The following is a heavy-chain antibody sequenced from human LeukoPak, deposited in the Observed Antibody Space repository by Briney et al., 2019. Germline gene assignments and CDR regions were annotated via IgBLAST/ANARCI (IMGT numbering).Heavy chain of an antibody. J-gene: IGHJ5*02. CDR3: ARAKALGYCSGGSCYPRGFDP. D-gene: IGHD2-15*01. CDR1: GGSFSGYY. CDR2: INHSGST. Sequence: PSETLSLTCAVYGGSFSGYYWSWIRQPPGKGLEWIEEINHSGSTNYNPPLKSRVTISVDTSKNQFSLKLSSVTAADTAVYYCARAKALGYCSGGSCYPRGFDPWGQGTLVTVSS. V-gene: IGHV4-34*01.